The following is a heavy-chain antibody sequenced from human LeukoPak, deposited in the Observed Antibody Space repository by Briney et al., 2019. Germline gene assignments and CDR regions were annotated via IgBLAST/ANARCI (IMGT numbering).Heavy chain of an antibody. CDR1: GGTFSSYA. CDR3: ATHPPDAFDI. Sequence: ASVKVSCKASGGTFSSYAISWVRQAPGQGLEWMGGIIPIFGTANYAQKFQGRVTITADESTSTAYMELRSLRSDDTAVYYCATHPPDAFDIWGQGTMVTVSS. V-gene: IGHV1-69*13. J-gene: IGHJ3*02. CDR2: IIPIFGTA.